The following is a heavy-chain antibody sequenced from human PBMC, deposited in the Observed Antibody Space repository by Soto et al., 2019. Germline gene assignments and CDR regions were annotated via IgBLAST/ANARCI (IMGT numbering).Heavy chain of an antibody. Sequence: VQLLESGGGFVQPGGSLRLSCAASGFTFNDYAMAWVRQAPGQGLEWVSSISGSGGHSSYVGSVKGRFTISRDNVKNILSLDMSDLRAEDTALYYCAKDCRRLAVTGSAFDSWGQGTLVTVSS. D-gene: IGHD6-19*01. J-gene: IGHJ4*02. V-gene: IGHV3-23*01. CDR3: AKDCRRLAVTGSAFDS. CDR2: ISGSGGHS. CDR1: GFTFNDYA.